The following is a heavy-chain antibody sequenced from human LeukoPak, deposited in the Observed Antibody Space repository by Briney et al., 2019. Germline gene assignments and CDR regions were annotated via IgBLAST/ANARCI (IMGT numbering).Heavy chain of an antibody. Sequence: GGSLRLSCAASGFTFSSYATSWVRQAPGKGLEWVSTIGGSGDNTYYADSVKGRFTISRDNSKNTLYLQMNSLRAEDTAVYYCAKALVGATIWDAFDIWGQGTMVTVSS. CDR1: GFTFSSYA. V-gene: IGHV3-23*01. CDR3: AKALVGATIWDAFDI. J-gene: IGHJ3*02. D-gene: IGHD1-26*01. CDR2: IGGSGDNT.